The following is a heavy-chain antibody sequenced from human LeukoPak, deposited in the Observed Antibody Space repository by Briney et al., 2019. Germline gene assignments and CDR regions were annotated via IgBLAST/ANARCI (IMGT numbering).Heavy chain of an antibody. J-gene: IGHJ6*02. CDR1: GYTFTGYY. Sequence: ASVKVSCKASGYTFTGYYMHWVRQAPGQGLEWMGWINPNSGGTNYAQKFQGRVTMTRDTSISTAYMELSRLRSDDTAVYYCARDLAISGAGIACYGMDVWGQGTTVTVSS. D-gene: IGHD6-19*01. V-gene: IGHV1-2*02. CDR3: ARDLAISGAGIACYGMDV. CDR2: INPNSGGT.